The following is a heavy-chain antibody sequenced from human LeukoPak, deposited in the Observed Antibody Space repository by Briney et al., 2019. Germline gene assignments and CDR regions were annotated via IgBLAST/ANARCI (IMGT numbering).Heavy chain of an antibody. CDR1: GYTFTTYA. D-gene: IGHD1-26*01. V-gene: IGHV7-4-1*02. J-gene: IGHJ4*02. CDR3: ASHSGNYALDY. CDR2: INTNTGNP. Sequence: ASVKVSCKASGYTFTTYAMNWVRQAPGQGLEWMGWINTNTGNPTYGQSFTGRFVFSLDTSVSTAYLQISSLKAEDTAVYYCASHSGNYALDYWGQGTLVTVSS.